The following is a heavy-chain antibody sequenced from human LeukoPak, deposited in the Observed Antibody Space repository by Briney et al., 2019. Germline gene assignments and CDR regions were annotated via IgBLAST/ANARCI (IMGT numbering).Heavy chain of an antibody. CDR1: GFTFDDYT. J-gene: IGHJ4*02. D-gene: IGHD2-15*01. CDR2: LTWNADRT. Sequence: PGGSLRLSCAASGFTFDDYTMYWVRQPPGKGLEWVPLLTWNADRTYYADSVKGRFTISRDNSKNSLYLQMNSLKIEDTALYYCARDIAVAATGGAFDYWGQGTLVTVSS. V-gene: IGHV3-43*01. CDR3: ARDIAVAATGGAFDY.